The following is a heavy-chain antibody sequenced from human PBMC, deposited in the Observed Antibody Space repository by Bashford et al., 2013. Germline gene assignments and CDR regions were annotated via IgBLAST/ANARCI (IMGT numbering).Heavy chain of an antibody. V-gene: IGHV3-48*01. Sequence: GGSLRLSCAASGFTFSPYTMHWFRQAPGKGLEWLSYISGSSTTIYYADSVRGRLTISRDNAKNSVYLQMNNLRVEDTAVYFCAKAQYDYYNIQRGLGYWGQGTLVTVSS. CDR3: AKAQYDYYNIQRGLGY. CDR2: ISGSSTTI. CDR1: GFTFSPYT. D-gene: IGHD3-22*01. J-gene: IGHJ4*02.